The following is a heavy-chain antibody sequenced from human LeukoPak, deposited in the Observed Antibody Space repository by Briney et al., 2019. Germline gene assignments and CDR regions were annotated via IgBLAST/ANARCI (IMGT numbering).Heavy chain of an antibody. CDR2: IYSSGTT. CDR3: ARVNYYDSSGYYYPEY. J-gene: IGHJ4*02. Sequence: SETLSLTCTVSGGSINRYYWSWIRQPAGKGLEWIGRIYSSGTTNYNPNPSLKSRVTMSVDTSKNQFSLKLSSVTAADTAVYYCARVNYYDSSGYYYPEYWGQGTLVTVSS. V-gene: IGHV4-4*07. CDR1: GGSINRYY. D-gene: IGHD3-22*01.